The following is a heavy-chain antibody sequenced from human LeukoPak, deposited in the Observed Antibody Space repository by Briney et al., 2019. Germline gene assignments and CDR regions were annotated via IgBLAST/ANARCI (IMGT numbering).Heavy chain of an antibody. CDR2: INPNSGGT. J-gene: IGHJ4*02. V-gene: IGHV1-2*02. D-gene: IGHD6-19*01. Sequence: ASVKVSCKASGYTFTSYGISWVRQAPGQGLEWMGWINPNSGGTNYAQKFQGRVTMTRDTSISTAYMELSRLRSDDTAVYYCARDLKMGYSSGRYSWGTGSSNDYWGQGTPVTVSS. CDR3: ARDLKMGYSSGRYSWGTGSSNDY. CDR1: GYTFTSYG.